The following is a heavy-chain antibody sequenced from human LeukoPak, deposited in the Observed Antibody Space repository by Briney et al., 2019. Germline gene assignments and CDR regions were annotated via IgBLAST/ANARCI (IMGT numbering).Heavy chain of an antibody. D-gene: IGHD3-3*01. V-gene: IGHV5-51*01. J-gene: IGHJ5*02. Sequence: GESLKISCKGSGYSFTSYWIGWVRQMPGKGLEWMGSIYPGDSDTRYSPSFQGQVTISADKSVSTAYLQWSSLKASDTAMYYCARCYDFWSGYPNWFDPWGQGTLVTVSS. CDR1: GYSFTSYW. CDR2: IYPGDSDT. CDR3: ARCYDFWSGYPNWFDP.